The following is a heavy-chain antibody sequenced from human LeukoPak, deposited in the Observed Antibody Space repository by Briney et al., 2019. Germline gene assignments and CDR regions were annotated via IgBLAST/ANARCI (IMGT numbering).Heavy chain of an antibody. CDR1: GGSISSYY. CDR3: ARGGGLGYCSSTSCYDAFDP. J-gene: IGHJ5*02. D-gene: IGHD2-2*01. Sequence: SETLSLTCTVSGGSISSYYGSWIRQPPGKGLDWIGHIYYSGSTNYNPSLKSRVTISVDTSKNQFSLKLSSVTAADTAVYYCARGGGLGYCSSTSCYDAFDPWGQGTLVTVSS. V-gene: IGHV4-59*01. CDR2: IYYSGST.